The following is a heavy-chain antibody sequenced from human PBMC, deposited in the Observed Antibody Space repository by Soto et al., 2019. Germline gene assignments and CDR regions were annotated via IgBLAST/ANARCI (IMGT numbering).Heavy chain of an antibody. Sequence: PSETLSLTCTVSGGSISSGGYYWSWIRQHPGKGLECIRSIYYSGSTYYNPSLKSRVTISVDTSKNQFSLKLSSVTAADTAVYYCARLISLAGLFDYWGQGTLVTVSS. J-gene: IGHJ4*02. CDR2: IYYSGST. CDR3: ARLISLAGLFDY. CDR1: GGSISSGGYY. V-gene: IGHV4-39*01. D-gene: IGHD3-16*02.